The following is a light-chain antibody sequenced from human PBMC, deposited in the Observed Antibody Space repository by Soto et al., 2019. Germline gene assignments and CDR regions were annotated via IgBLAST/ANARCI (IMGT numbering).Light chain of an antibody. CDR2: DVT. CDR1: SSDVGGYNY. V-gene: IGLV2-11*01. Sequence: QSALTQPRSVSGSPGQSVTISCTGTSSDVGGYNYVSWYQQHPGKAPKLMIYDVTKRPSGVPDRFSGSKSGNTASLTISGLQAVDEADYYCCSYADSYTYVFGTGTKLTVL. CDR3: CSYADSYTYV. J-gene: IGLJ1*01.